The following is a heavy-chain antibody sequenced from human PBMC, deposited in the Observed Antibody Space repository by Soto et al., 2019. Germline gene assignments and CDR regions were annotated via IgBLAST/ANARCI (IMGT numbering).Heavy chain of an antibody. V-gene: IGHV3-7*01. CDR1: GFTFSSYW. CDR3: ARRRFSNWFDP. D-gene: IGHD3-3*01. CDR2: IKQDGSEK. Sequence: PVGSLRLSCTASGFTFSSYWMSWVRKAPGKGLEWVANIKQDGSEKYYVDSVKGRFTISRDNAKNSLYLQMNSLRAEDTAVYYCARRRFSNWFDPWGQGTLVTVSS. J-gene: IGHJ5*02.